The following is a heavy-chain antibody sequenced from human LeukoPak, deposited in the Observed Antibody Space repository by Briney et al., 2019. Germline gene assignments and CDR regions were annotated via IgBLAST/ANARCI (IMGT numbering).Heavy chain of an antibody. CDR3: ARSTRGQGYYSDY. J-gene: IGHJ4*02. CDR2: IYYSGST. Sequence: SETLSPTCTVSGGSISSSSYYWGWIRQPPGKGLEWIGSIYYSGSTYYNPSLKSRVTISVDTFKNQFSLKLSSVTAADTAVYYCARSTRGQGYYSDYWGQGTLVTVSS. V-gene: IGHV4-39*01. D-gene: IGHD1-1*01. CDR1: GGSISSSSYY.